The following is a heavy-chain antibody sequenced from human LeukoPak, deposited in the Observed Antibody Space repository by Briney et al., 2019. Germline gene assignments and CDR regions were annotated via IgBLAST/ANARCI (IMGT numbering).Heavy chain of an antibody. V-gene: IGHV3-15*01. J-gene: IGHJ4*02. CDR1: GFSFSTYG. CDR3: TTDLGGDSSAYYTNSDY. CDR2: VKSQTHGGTP. D-gene: IGHD3-22*01. Sequence: PGGSLRLSCVGTGFSFSTYGMTWVRQAPGKGLEWVGRVKSQTHGGTPDYAAPVKGRFSISRDDSKNTLYLHMTSLKTEDTAVYYCTTDLGGDSSAYYTNSDYWGQGTLVTVSS.